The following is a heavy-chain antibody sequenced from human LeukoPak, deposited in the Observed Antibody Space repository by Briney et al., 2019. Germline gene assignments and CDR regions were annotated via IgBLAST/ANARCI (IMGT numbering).Heavy chain of an antibody. CDR3: AKDLEVVSSGYYPT. D-gene: IGHD3-22*01. CDR2: IGGSGGST. Sequence: GGSLRLSCAASGFNFSRYAMSWVRQAPEKGVEGFLAIGGSGGSTYYADSVKDRFTISRDNSKNTLYLQMNSLRAEDTAVYYCAKDLEVVSSGYYPTWGQGTLVTVSS. CDR1: GFNFSRYA. V-gene: IGHV3-23*01. J-gene: IGHJ5*02.